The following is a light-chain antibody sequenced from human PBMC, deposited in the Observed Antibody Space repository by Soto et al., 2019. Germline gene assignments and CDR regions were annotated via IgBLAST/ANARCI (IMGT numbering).Light chain of an antibody. CDR2: RNN. CDR1: SSNTGSNY. CDR3: AAWDDSLSAVV. J-gene: IGLJ1*01. V-gene: IGLV1-47*01. Sequence: QSVLTQPPSASGTPGQRVTISCSGSSSNTGSNYVYWYQQLPGTAPKLLIYRNNQRPSGVPDRFSGSKSGTSASLAISGLRSEDEADYYCAAWDDSLSAVVFGTGTKVTVL.